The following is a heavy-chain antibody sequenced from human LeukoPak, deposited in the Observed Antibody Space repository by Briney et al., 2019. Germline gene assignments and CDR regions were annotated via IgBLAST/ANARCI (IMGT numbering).Heavy chain of an antibody. D-gene: IGHD3-22*01. CDR1: GGSISSSSYY. V-gene: IGHV4-39*07. CDR3: ASGSRKNIVVVIPPRG. Sequence: SETLSLTCTVSGGSISSSSYYWGWIRQPPGKGLEWIGSIYYSGSTYYNPSLKSRVTISVDTSKNQFSLKLSSVTAADTAVYYCASGSRKNIVVVIPPRGWGQGTLVTVSS. J-gene: IGHJ4*02. CDR2: IYYSGST.